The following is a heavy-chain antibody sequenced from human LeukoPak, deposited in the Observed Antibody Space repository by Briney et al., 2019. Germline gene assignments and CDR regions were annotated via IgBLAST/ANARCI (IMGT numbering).Heavy chain of an antibody. J-gene: IGHJ4*02. Sequence: SETLSLTCTVSGGSISSSSYYWGWIRQPPGKGLEWIGSIYYSGSTNYNPSLKSRVTISVDTSKNQFSLKLSSVTAADTAVYYCARNHYGGTLFDYWGQGTLVTVSS. CDR3: ARNHYGGTLFDY. CDR2: IYYSGST. CDR1: GGSISSSSYY. V-gene: IGHV4-39*07. D-gene: IGHD4-23*01.